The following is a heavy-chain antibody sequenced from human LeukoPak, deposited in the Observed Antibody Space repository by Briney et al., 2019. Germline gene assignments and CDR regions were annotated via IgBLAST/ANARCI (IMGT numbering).Heavy chain of an antibody. CDR3: ARGRGSSSSRGYYYYYGMDV. V-gene: IGHV4-34*01. CDR1: GGSFSGYY. J-gene: IGHJ6*02. CDR2: INHSGST. D-gene: IGHD2-2*01. Sequence: SETLSLTCAVYGGSFSGYYRSWIRQPPGKGLEWIGEINHSGSTNYNPSLKSRVTISVDTSKNQFSLKLSSVTAADTAVYYCARGRGSSSSRGYYYYYGMDVWGQGTTVTVSS.